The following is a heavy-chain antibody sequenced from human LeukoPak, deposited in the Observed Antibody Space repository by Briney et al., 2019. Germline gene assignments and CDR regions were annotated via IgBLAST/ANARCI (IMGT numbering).Heavy chain of an antibody. D-gene: IGHD3-10*01. CDR3: ARKRSMVRGVTPIDP. Sequence: SSETLSLTCTVSGGSISSYYWSWIRQPPGKGLEWIGYIYYSGSTNYNPSLKSRVTISVDTSKNQFSLKLSSVTAADTAVYYCARKRSMVRGVTPIDPWGQGTLVTVSS. CDR1: GGSISSYY. J-gene: IGHJ5*02. V-gene: IGHV4-59*12. CDR2: IYYSGST.